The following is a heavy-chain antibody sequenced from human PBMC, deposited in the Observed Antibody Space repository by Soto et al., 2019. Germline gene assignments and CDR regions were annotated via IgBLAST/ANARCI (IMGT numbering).Heavy chain of an antibody. J-gene: IGHJ4*02. Sequence: QVHLQESGPGLVKPLETLSLICTVSGGSLTKYYWSWIRQPAGKGLEWIGRISTSGNVVSKASLSSRLTMSVDTSKNQFSLRLTSVTAADTAVYYCARDNNDFWSLYPLAFDYWGQGALVTVSS. V-gene: IGHV4-4*07. CDR3: ARDNNDFWSLYPLAFDY. D-gene: IGHD3-3*01. CDR1: GGSLTKYY. CDR2: ISTSGNV.